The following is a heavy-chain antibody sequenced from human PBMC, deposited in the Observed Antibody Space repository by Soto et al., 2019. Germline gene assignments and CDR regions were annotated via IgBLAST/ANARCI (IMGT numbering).Heavy chain of an antibody. V-gene: IGHV4-34*01. CDR1: GGSFSGYY. CDR3: ARVASKLRGHNFDY. J-gene: IGHJ4*02. D-gene: IGHD2-15*01. CDR2: INHSGST. Sequence: PSETLSLTCAVYGGSFSGYYWSWIRQPPGKGLEWIGEINHSGSTNYNPSLKSRVTISVDTSKNQFSLKLSSVTAADTAVYYCARVASKLRGHNFDYWGQGTLVTVSS.